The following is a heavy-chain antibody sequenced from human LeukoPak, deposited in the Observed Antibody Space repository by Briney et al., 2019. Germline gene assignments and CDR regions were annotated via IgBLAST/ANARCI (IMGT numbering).Heavy chain of an antibody. CDR1: GFTFSTYW. Sequence: GGSLRLSCAASGFTFSTYWMHWVRQAPGKGLVWVSRINSDGSSTSYADSVKGRFTISRDNAKNTLYLQMSSLRAEDTAVYYCAKVLWSARKFDYWGQGTLVTVSS. CDR3: AKVLWSARKFDY. D-gene: IGHD1-26*01. CDR2: INSDGSST. J-gene: IGHJ4*02. V-gene: IGHV3-74*01.